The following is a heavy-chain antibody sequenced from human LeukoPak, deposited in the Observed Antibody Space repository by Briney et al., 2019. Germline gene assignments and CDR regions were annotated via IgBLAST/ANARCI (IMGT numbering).Heavy chain of an antibody. CDR2: ISSSRSTI. V-gene: IGHV3-48*01. J-gene: IGHJ4*02. CDR1: GFTFSSYS. Sequence: PGGSLRLSCAASGFTFSSYSMSWVRQAPGKGLEWVSYISSSRSTIYYADSVKGRFTISRDNAKNSLYLQMKSLRAEDTAVYYCARRPKYDFEYWGQGPLVPVSS. D-gene: IGHD2/OR15-2a*01. CDR3: ARRPKYDFEY.